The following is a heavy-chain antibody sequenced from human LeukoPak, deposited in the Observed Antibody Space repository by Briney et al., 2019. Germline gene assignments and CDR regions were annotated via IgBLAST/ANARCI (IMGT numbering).Heavy chain of an antibody. Sequence: GASVKVSCKASGGTFSSYAITRVRQAPGQGREWVGGILPSFGTAKYAQSFQGRVTITADESTTTAYMDLSSLRSEDTAVYYCARGGNSGNYRRPFDYWGRGTLVTVPS. CDR3: ARGGNSGNYRRPFDY. V-gene: IGHV1-69*13. D-gene: IGHD1-26*01. CDR2: ILPSFGTA. CDR1: GGTFSSYA. J-gene: IGHJ4*02.